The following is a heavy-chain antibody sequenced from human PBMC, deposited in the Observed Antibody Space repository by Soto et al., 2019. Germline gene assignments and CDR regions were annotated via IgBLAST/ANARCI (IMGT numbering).Heavy chain of an antibody. J-gene: IGHJ5*02. V-gene: IGHV3-33*01. CDR3: ARPYSSNSNWFDP. CDR1: GFTFSNYG. Sequence: QVQLVESRGGVVQPGRSLRLSCAASGFTFSNYGMHWVRQAPGKGLEWVAVLRDDADDTYYADSVKGRFTISRDNSKNTLHLQMRSLRAEDTAVYYCARPYSSNSNWFDPWGQGTLVTVSS. D-gene: IGHD6-19*01. CDR2: LRDDADDT.